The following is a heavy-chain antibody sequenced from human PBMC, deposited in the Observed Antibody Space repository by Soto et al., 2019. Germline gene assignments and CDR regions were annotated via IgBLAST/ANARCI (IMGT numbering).Heavy chain of an antibody. V-gene: IGHV4-39*01. J-gene: IGHJ6*03. CDR2: IYYSGST. Sequence: PSETLSLTCTVSGGSISSSSYYWGWIRQPPGKGLEWIGSIYYSGSTYYNPSLKSRVTISVDTSKNQFSLKLSSVTAADTAVYYCANIVVVPAAIWSYYYYYMDVWGKGTTVTVSS. CDR3: ANIVVVPAAIWSYYYYYMDV. CDR1: GGSISSSSYY. D-gene: IGHD2-2*02.